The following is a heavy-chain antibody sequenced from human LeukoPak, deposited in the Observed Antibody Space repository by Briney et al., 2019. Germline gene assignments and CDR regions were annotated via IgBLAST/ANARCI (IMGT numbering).Heavy chain of an antibody. CDR2: ISGSGGST. D-gene: IGHD6-13*01. J-gene: IGHJ4*02. V-gene: IGHV3-23*01. CDR1: GFTFSSYA. CDR3: AKDREGGYSSSWYFGQAETDTYYFDY. Sequence: PGGSLRLSCAASGFTFSSYAMSWVRQAPGKGLEWVSSISGSGGSTYYADSVKGRFTISRDNSKNTLYLQMNSLRAEDTAVYYCAKDREGGYSSSWYFGQAETDTYYFDYWGQGTLVTVSS.